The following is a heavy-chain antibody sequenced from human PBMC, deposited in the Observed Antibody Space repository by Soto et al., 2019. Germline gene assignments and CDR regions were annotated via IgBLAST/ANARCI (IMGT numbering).Heavy chain of an antibody. CDR2: IYYSGST. Sequence: SETLSLTCTVSGGSISSGGYYWSWIRQHPGKGLEWIGYIYYSGSTYYNPSLKSRVTISVDTSKNQFSLKLSSVTAADTAVYYCARDLGYSSSVGGYYYYYYGMDVWGQGTTVTVSS. CDR3: ARDLGYSSSVGGYYYYYYGMDV. J-gene: IGHJ6*02. CDR1: GGSISSGGYY. V-gene: IGHV4-31*03. D-gene: IGHD6-13*01.